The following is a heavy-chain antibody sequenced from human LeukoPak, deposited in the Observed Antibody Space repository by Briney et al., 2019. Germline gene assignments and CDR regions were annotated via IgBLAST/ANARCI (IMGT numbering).Heavy chain of an antibody. V-gene: IGHV1-69*04. Sequence: SVKVSCKASGGTFSSYAISWVRQAPGQGLEWMGRIIPILGIANYAQKFQGRVTITADKSTSTAYMELSSLRSEDTAVYYCARTRGYTRYFDSTRYDYWGQGTLVTVSS. J-gene: IGHJ4*02. CDR3: ARTRGYTRYFDSTRYDY. CDR2: IIPILGIA. D-gene: IGHD3-9*01. CDR1: GGTFSSYA.